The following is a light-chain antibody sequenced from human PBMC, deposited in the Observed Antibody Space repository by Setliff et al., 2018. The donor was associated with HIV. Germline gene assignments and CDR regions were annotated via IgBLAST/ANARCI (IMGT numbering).Light chain of an antibody. J-gene: IGLJ1*01. V-gene: IGLV2-14*01. CDR3: SSSTASAPYV. CDR1: SSDIDSYDS. Sequence: QSALTQPASVSGSPGQSITISCTGSSSDIDSYDSISWYQQLPGKAPEVVIFDVTSRPSGVSVRFSGSKSGNTASLTISGLQAEDEGDYYCSSSTASAPYVFGTGTKGTVL. CDR2: DVT.